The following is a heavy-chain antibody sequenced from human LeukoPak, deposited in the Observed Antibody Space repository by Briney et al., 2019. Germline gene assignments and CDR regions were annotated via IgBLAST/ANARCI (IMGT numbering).Heavy chain of an antibody. CDR2: ISNSGSTM. CDR3: ARNFAS. V-gene: IGHV3-48*03. Sequence: GGSLRLSCAASGFTFSSYGMNWVRQALGKGLEWVSYISNSGSTMYYADSVRGRFTISRDNAKNSLYLQMNSLRAEDTAVYYCARNFASWGQGTLVTVSS. CDR1: GFTFSSYG. J-gene: IGHJ4*02.